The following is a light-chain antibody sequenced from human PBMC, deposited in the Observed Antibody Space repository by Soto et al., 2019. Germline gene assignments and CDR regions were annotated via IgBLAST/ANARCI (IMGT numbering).Light chain of an antibody. CDR2: DTD. CDR1: SSNIGSYH. J-gene: IGLJ2*01. Sequence: QSVLTQPPSMSAAPGQRVTISCSGSSSNIGSYHVSWYQHLPGTAPKVLIYDTDKRPSGIPDRFSGSKSGTSATLGITGLQAGDEADYYCGTWDTSLSIVLFGGGTKVTVL. V-gene: IGLV1-51*01. CDR3: GTWDTSLSIVL.